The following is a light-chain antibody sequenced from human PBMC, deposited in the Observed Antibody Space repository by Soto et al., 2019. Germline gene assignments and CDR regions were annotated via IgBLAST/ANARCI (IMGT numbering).Light chain of an antibody. Sequence: QSVLTQPASVSGSPGQSITISCTGTSSDVGGYKYVSWYQQHPGKAPKLMIYEVTNRPSGVSNRFSGSKSGNTASLTISGLQAEDEADYYCSSFTNNNTPHVVFGGGTKLTVL. CDR1: SSDVGGYKY. J-gene: IGLJ2*01. CDR3: SSFTNNNTPHVV. V-gene: IGLV2-14*01. CDR2: EVT.